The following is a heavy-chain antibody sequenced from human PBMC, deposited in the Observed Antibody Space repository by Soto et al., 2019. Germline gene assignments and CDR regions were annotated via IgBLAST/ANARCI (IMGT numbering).Heavy chain of an antibody. CDR2: ISAYNGTT. J-gene: IGHJ4*02. Sequence: QVQLVQSGAEVKKPGASVKVSCKASGYTFTSYGISWVRQAPGQGLEWMGWISAYNGTTNYARKLHGRVTMTTEQSTSTAYMELRSLRSDDTAVYYCARDLAVGLVDYWGQGTLVTVSS. CDR1: GYTFTSYG. D-gene: IGHD6-19*01. V-gene: IGHV1-18*01. CDR3: ARDLAVGLVDY.